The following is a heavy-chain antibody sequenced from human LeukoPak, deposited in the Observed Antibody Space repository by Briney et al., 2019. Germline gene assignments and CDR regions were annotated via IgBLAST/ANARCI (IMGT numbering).Heavy chain of an antibody. CDR3: ARLKVTMIVVVITSDAFDT. Sequence: SETLSLTCTVSGGSISSYYWGWIRQPPGKGLEWIGSIYYSGSTYYNPSLKSRVTISVDTSKNQFSLKLSSVTAADTAVYYCARLKVTMIVVVITSDAFDTWGQGTMVTVSS. CDR2: IYYSGST. CDR1: GGSISSYY. D-gene: IGHD3-22*01. V-gene: IGHV4-39*07. J-gene: IGHJ3*02.